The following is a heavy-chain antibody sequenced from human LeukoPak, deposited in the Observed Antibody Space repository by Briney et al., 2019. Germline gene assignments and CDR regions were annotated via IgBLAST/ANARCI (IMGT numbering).Heavy chain of an antibody. J-gene: IGHJ5*02. CDR1: GYTFTSYY. D-gene: IGHD6-13*01. Sequence: GASVKVSCKASGYTFTSYYMHWVRQAPGQGLEWMGLINPTGGSTGYAQKFQGRVTMTRDMSTSTDYMGLSSLRSEDTAVYYCARRIAAAGTPFYWFDPWGQGTLVTVSS. V-gene: IGHV1-46*01. CDR3: ARRIAAAGTPFYWFDP. CDR2: INPTGGST.